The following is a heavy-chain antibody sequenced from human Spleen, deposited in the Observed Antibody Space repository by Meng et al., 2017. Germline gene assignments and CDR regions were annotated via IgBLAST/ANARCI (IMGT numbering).Heavy chain of an antibody. Sequence: QVQLQESGPGLVRPSQTLSLTCIVSGGSISSGGYYWSWIRQHPGKGLEWIGYIYYSGSTYYNPSLKSRVSISIDTSKKEFSLTLNSVTAADTAVYYCARQEGAFDYWGQGTLVTVSS. V-gene: IGHV4-31*03. D-gene: IGHD3-16*01. CDR3: ARQEGAFDY. CDR1: GGSISSGGYY. J-gene: IGHJ4*02. CDR2: IYYSGST.